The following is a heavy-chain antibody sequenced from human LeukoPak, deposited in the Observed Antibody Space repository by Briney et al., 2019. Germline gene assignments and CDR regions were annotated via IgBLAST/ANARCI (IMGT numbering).Heavy chain of an antibody. CDR2: ISAYNGNT. CDR3: ARACSSSWTGWFDP. D-gene: IGHD6-13*01. CDR1: GYTFTSYG. V-gene: IGHV1-18*01. Sequence: AASVKVSCKASGYTFTSYGISWVRQAPGQGLEWMGWISAYNGNTNYAQKFQGRVTITADKSTSTAYMELSSLRSEDTAVYYCARACSSSWTGWFDPWGQGTLVTVPS. J-gene: IGHJ5*02.